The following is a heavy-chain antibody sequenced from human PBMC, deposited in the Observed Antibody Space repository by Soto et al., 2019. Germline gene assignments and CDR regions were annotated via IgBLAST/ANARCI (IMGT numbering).Heavy chain of an antibody. Sequence: SETLSLTCAVYGGSFSGYYWSWIRQPPGKGLEWIGEINHSGSTSYNPSLKSRVTISVDTSKNQFSLKLSSVTAADTAVYYCARWFDHYDFWSGYSADGMDVWGQGTTVTISS. CDR2: INHSGST. V-gene: IGHV4-34*01. CDR3: ARWFDHYDFWSGYSADGMDV. CDR1: GGSFSGYY. D-gene: IGHD3-3*01. J-gene: IGHJ6*02.